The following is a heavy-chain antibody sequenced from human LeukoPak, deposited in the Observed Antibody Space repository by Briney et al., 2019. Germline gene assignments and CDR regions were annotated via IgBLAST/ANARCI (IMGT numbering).Heavy chain of an antibody. CDR3: ARDKGYYDFWSGYSYYYYGMDV. D-gene: IGHD3-3*01. Sequence: GGSLRLSCAASGFTFSSYWMSWVRQAPGKGLEWVANIKQDGSEKYYVDSVKGRFTISRDNAKNSLYLQMNSLRAEDTAVYYCARDKGYYDFWSGYSYYYYGMDVWGQGITVTVSS. CDR1: GFTFSSYW. CDR2: IKQDGSEK. V-gene: IGHV3-7*01. J-gene: IGHJ6*02.